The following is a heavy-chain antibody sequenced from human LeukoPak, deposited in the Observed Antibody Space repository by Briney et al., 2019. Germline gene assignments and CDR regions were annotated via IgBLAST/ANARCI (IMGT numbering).Heavy chain of an antibody. Sequence: GGSLRLSCAASGFTFSSHGMHWVRQAPGKGLEGVAVIRNDGSHKYYGDSVQGRFTISRDNSWNTLYLQINSLRLEDTAVYYCVKDRRTEAYGMEVWGQGTTVTVSS. V-gene: IGHV3-30*18. D-gene: IGHD2-2*01. J-gene: IGHJ6*02. CDR3: VKDRRTEAYGMEV. CDR2: IRNDGSHK. CDR1: GFTFSSHG.